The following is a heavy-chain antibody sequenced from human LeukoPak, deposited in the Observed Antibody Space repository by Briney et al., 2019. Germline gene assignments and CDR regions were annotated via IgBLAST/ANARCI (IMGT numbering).Heavy chain of an antibody. CDR3: ARAHCTNGICYSIDS. Sequence: SETLSLTCTVSGGSISSYYWSWIRQPPGKGLEWIGYIYYSGSTNYNPSLKSRVTISVDTSKNQFSLRLSSVTAADTAVYYCARAHCTNGICYSIDSWGQGTLVTVSS. CDR2: IYYSGST. V-gene: IGHV4-59*01. J-gene: IGHJ4*02. CDR1: GGSISSYY. D-gene: IGHD2-8*01.